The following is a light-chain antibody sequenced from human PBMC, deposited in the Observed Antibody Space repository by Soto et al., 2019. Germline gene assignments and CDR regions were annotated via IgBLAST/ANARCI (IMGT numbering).Light chain of an antibody. Sequence: EVVLTQSPSTLSLSPGERATLSCRASQSVSSSYLAWYQQKPGQAPRLPIYGASSRATGIPDRFSGSGSQTDFTLTISRLEPEDFAVYYCQQYGTSPRTFGQGTKVDIK. J-gene: IGKJ1*01. V-gene: IGKV3-20*01. CDR3: QQYGTSPRT. CDR1: QSVSSSY. CDR2: GAS.